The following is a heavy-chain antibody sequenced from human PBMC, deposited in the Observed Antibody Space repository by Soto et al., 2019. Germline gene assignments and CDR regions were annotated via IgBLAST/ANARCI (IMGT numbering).Heavy chain of an antibody. CDR1: GGSISSSSYY. Sequence: SETLSLTCTVSGGSISSSSYYWGWIRQPPGKGLEWIGSIYYSGSTYYNPSLKSRVTISVDTSKNQFSLKLSSVTAADTAVYYCARLTYYVFWSGYPYSYYGMDVWGQGTTVTVSS. V-gene: IGHV4-39*01. CDR3: ARLTYYVFWSGYPYSYYGMDV. CDR2: IYYSGST. D-gene: IGHD3-3*01. J-gene: IGHJ6*02.